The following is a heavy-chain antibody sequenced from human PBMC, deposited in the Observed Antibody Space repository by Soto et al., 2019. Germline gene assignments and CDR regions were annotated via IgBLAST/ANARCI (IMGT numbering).Heavy chain of an antibody. D-gene: IGHD3-10*01. CDR2: IYYSGST. CDR3: ARAYYYGSGTFDY. Sequence: SETLSLTCTVSGGSVSSGSYYWSWIRQPPGKGLEWIGYIYYSGSTNYNPSLKSRVTISVDTSKNQFSLKLSSVTAADTAVYYCARAYYYGSGTFDYWGQGTLVTVS. V-gene: IGHV4-61*01. J-gene: IGHJ4*02. CDR1: GGSVSSGSYY.